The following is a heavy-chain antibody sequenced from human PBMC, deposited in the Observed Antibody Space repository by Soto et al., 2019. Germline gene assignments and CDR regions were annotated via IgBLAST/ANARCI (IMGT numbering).Heavy chain of an antibody. D-gene: IGHD3-10*01. Sequence: GASVKVSCKAPGYTFTNYGISWVRQAPGQGLEWMGWISAYNGKTNYAQKVQGRVTMTTDTSTSTAYMELRSLRSDDTAVYYCARAWKYYGSGTNYNGLRPLDYWGQGTLVTVSS. V-gene: IGHV1-18*01. J-gene: IGHJ4*02. CDR3: ARAWKYYGSGTNYNGLRPLDY. CDR2: ISAYNGKT. CDR1: GYTFTNYG.